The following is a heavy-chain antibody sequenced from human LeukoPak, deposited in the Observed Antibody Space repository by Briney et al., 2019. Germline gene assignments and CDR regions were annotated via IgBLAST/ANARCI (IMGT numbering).Heavy chain of an antibody. CDR2: IRSKANSYAT. CDR1: GFTFSGSA. CDR3: TRLEVPAAAP. D-gene: IGHD2-2*01. V-gene: IGHV3-73*01. J-gene: IGHJ5*02. Sequence: GGSLRLSCAASGFTFSGSAMHWVRQASGKGLEWVGRIRSKANSYATAYAASVKGRFTISRDDSKNTAYLQMNSLKTEDTAVYYCTRLEVPAAAPWGQGTLVTVSS.